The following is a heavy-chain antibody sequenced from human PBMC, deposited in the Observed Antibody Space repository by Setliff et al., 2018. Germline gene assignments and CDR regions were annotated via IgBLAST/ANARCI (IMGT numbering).Heavy chain of an antibody. Sequence: SVKVSCKASGGTFSSYAIDWVRQAPGQGLEWMGGIVPMFGTTNYAQRFRGRVTITADESTTTAYLELSSLRSEDTAVYYCARVRDCSGGICHRGFHHYMDVWGKGTTVTVSS. CDR2: IVPMFGTT. CDR3: ARVRDCSGGICHRGFHHYMDV. CDR1: GGTFSSYA. D-gene: IGHD2-15*01. J-gene: IGHJ6*03. V-gene: IGHV1-69*13.